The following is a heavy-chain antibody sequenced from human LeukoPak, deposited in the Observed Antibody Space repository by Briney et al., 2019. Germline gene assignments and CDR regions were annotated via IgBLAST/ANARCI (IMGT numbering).Heavy chain of an antibody. CDR3: ATRGGYYFDY. V-gene: IGHV3-21*01. CDR2: ISISTSHI. J-gene: IGHJ4*02. CDR1: GFTFSSYS. Sequence: GGSLRLSCAASGFTFSSYSMNWVRQAPGKGLEWVSSISISTSHIYYADSVKGRFTISRDNAKNSLYLQMNSLRAEDTAVYYCATRGGYYFDYWGQGTLVTVSS. D-gene: IGHD3-16*01.